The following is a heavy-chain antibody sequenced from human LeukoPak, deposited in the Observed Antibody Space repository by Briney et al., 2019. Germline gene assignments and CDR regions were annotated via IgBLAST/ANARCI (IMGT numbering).Heavy chain of an antibody. V-gene: IGHV3-66*02. Sequence: PGGSLRLSCAASGSTVSSNYMSWVRQAPGKGLEWVSVIYSGGSTYYADSVKGRFTISRDNSKNTLYLQMNSLRAEDTAVYYCARDDWTYYYDSSGYAAWGQGTLVTVSS. D-gene: IGHD3-22*01. CDR1: GSTVSSNY. CDR2: IYSGGST. J-gene: IGHJ5*02. CDR3: ARDDWTYYYDSSGYAA.